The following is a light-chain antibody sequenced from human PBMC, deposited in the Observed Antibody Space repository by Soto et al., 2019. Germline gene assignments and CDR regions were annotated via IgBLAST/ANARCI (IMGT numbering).Light chain of an antibody. Sequence: QAVVTQPASESGSPGQSITISCTGTSSDVGGYNYVSWYQQHPGKAPKLMIYDVTNRPSGVSDRFSGSKSGNTASLTISGLQAEDEADYYCNSYTSSNSYVFGTGTKLTVL. CDR2: DVT. J-gene: IGLJ1*01. V-gene: IGLV2-14*03. CDR1: SSDVGGYNY. CDR3: NSYTSSNSYV.